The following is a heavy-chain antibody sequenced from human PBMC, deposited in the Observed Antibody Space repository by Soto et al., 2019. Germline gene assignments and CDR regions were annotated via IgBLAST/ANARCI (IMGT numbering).Heavy chain of an antibody. V-gene: IGHV2-5*02. CDR1: GLSLSSTRMA. CDR3: AHIVVAGLGYYFDY. D-gene: IGHD6-19*01. J-gene: IGHJ4*02. CDR2: IYWDDDK. Sequence: QITLKESGPTLVKPTQTLTLTCTFSGLSLSSTRMAVGWIRQPPGKALEWLALIYWDDDKRYSPLLKGRLTIPKDASKDLLVLTMANMDPVDTARYYCAHIVVAGLGYYFDYWGQGTLVTVSS.